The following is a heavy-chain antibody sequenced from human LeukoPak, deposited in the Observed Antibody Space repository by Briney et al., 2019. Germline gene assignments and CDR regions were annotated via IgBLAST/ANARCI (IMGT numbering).Heavy chain of an antibody. CDR3: AVWGSSGWFPFDY. J-gene: IGHJ4*02. CDR2: IIPILGIA. Sequence: SVKVSCKAPGGTFSSYAISWVRQAPGQGLEWMGRIIPILGIANYAQKFQGRVTITADKSTSTAYMELSSLRSEDTAVYYCAVWGSSGWFPFDYWGQGTLVTVSS. V-gene: IGHV1-69*04. CDR1: GGTFSSYA. D-gene: IGHD6-19*01.